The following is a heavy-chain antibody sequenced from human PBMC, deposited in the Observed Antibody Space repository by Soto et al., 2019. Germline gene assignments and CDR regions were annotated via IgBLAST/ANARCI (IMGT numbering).Heavy chain of an antibody. CDR3: AKEVAAMVTAYYSGMDV. V-gene: IGHV3-23*01. J-gene: IGHJ6*02. CDR1: GFTFSSNA. Sequence: TGGSLRLSCAAPGFTFSSNAMSWVRQAPGKGLEWVSVISGSGGSTYYADSVKGRFTISRDNSKNTLYLQMNSLRVEDTAVYYCAKEVAAMVTAYYSGMDVWGQGTTVTVSS. D-gene: IGHD5-18*01. CDR2: ISGSGGST.